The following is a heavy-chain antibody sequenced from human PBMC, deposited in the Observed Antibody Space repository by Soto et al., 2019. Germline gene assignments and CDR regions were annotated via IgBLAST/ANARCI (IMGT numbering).Heavy chain of an antibody. V-gene: IGHV4-59*08. CDR1: GGSISSYY. CDR2: IYYSGST. J-gene: IGHJ4*02. Sequence: SETLSLTCTVSGGSISSYYWSWIRQPPGKGLEWIGYIYYSGSTNYNSSLKSRVTISVDTSKNQFSLKLSSVTAADTAAYYCARHPTVTEYYFDYWGQGTLVTVSS. D-gene: IGHD4-17*01. CDR3: ARHPTVTEYYFDY.